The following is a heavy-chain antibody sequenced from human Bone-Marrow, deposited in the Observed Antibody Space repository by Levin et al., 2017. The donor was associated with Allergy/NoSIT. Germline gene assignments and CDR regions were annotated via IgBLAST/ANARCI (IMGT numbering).Heavy chain of an antibody. Sequence: PSETLSLTCTVSGPFIRSYDWSWIRQSPGKGLEWIGYIYDSGSTNYNPSLKSRVTISLDTSKDQFSLKLSSVTAADTAIYYCASDVNGRGRHFDYWGQGALVTVSS. CDR1: GPFIRSYD. J-gene: IGHJ4*02. CDR3: ASDVNGRGRHFDY. V-gene: IGHV4-59*12. CDR2: IYDSGST. D-gene: IGHD3-16*01.